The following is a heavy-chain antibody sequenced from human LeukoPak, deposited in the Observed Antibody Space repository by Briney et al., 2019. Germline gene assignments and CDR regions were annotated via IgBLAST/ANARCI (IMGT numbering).Heavy chain of an antibody. D-gene: IGHD3-22*01. CDR1: GFTFSSYG. V-gene: IGHV3-30*03. J-gene: IGHJ4*02. CDR3: AREGEVDTMIVGYYFDY. CDR2: ISYDGSNK. Sequence: GGSLRLSCAASGFTFSSYGMHWVRQAPGKGLEWVAVISYDGSNKYYADSVKGRFTISRDNSKNTLYLQMNSLRADDTAVYYCAREGEVDTMIVGYYFDYWGQGTLVTVSS.